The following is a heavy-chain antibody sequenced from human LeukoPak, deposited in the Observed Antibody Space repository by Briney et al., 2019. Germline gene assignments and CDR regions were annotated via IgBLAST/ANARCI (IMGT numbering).Heavy chain of an antibody. CDR3: ARGFSYYYDSSGYSHFDY. CDR1: GYTFTSYY. J-gene: IGHJ4*02. CDR2: INPSGGST. D-gene: IGHD3-22*01. V-gene: IGHV1-46*01. Sequence: ASVKVSCKASGYTFTSYYMHWVRQAPGQGLEWMGIINPSGGSTSYAQKFQGRVTMIRDTSTSTVYMELSSLRSEDTAVYYCARGFSYYYDSSGYSHFDYWGQGTLVTVSS.